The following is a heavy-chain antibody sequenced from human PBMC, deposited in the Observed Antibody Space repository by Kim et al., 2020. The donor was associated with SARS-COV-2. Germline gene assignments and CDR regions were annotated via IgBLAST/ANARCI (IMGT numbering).Heavy chain of an antibody. D-gene: IGHD6-13*01. V-gene: IGHV4-59*01. J-gene: IGHJ4*02. Sequence: SETLSLTCTVSGGSITGDYWSLIRQPPGKGLEWIGFIHYSGDTKTNPSLGGRATISIDTSQSQFSLKIRSVTPVDTAVYFCVRGAGRGQHLSEIWGQGTLVTVSS. CDR1: GGSITGDY. CDR2: IHYSGDT. CDR3: VRGAGRGQHLSEI.